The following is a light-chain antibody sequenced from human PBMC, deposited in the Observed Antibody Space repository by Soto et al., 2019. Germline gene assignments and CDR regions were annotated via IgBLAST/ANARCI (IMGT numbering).Light chain of an antibody. CDR3: QQYNGYPWT. Sequence: DIQMTQTPSTLSAFVGDRVTITCRASQSISGWLAWYQQRGGEAPKLLIYKASSLESGFPSRFSGSGSGTEFTLTISSLQPADFATYYCQQYNGYPWTFGQGTTVEI. CDR1: QSISGW. CDR2: KAS. V-gene: IGKV1-5*03. J-gene: IGKJ1*01.